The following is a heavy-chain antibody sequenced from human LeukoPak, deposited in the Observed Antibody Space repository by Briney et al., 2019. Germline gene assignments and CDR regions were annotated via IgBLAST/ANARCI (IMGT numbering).Heavy chain of an antibody. J-gene: IGHJ4*02. CDR1: GYSFTGYY. CDR2: INPNSGGT. CDR3: ASVSPYYHERSGYSGRRTYYFDY. Sequence: ASVKVSCKASGYSFTGYYMHWVRQAPGQGLEWMGWINPNSGGTNYAQKFQGRVTMTRDTSISTAYMELSRLRSDDTAVYYCASVSPYYHERSGYSGRRTYYFDYWGQGTLVTVSP. D-gene: IGHD3-22*01. V-gene: IGHV1-2*02.